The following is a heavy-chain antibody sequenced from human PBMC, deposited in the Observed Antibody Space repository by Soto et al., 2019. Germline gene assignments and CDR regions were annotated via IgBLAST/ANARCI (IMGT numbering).Heavy chain of an antibody. CDR3: AKGGDSGYSGRLDY. D-gene: IGHD5-12*01. Sequence: EVQLVESGGGLVQPGRSLRLSCAASGFTFDDYAMHWVRQAPGKGLEWVSGISWNSGSIGYADSVKGRFTISRDNAKNSLYLQMNSLRAEDTALYYCAKGGDSGYSGRLDYWGQGTLVTVSS. J-gene: IGHJ4*02. CDR2: ISWNSGSI. CDR1: GFTFDDYA. V-gene: IGHV3-9*01.